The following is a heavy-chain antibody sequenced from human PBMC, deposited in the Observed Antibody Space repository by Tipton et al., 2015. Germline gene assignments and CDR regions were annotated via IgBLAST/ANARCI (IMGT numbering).Heavy chain of an antibody. CDR2: IFPSLGVT. V-gene: IGHV1-69*17. CDR1: GTTMKSYS. CDR3: ASDIEVTNAFDI. J-gene: IGHJ3*02. D-gene: IGHD2-21*02. Sequence: QLVQSGAEVKKPGASVKVSCKASGTTMKSYSTMWVRKAPGQGLEWMGEIFPSLGVTKSAQKFQARVTITADKSTSTVYMDLSGLRSEDTAVYYCASDIEVTNAFDIWGQGTMITVSS.